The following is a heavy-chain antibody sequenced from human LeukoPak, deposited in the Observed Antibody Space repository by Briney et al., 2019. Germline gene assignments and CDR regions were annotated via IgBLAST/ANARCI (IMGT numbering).Heavy chain of an antibody. D-gene: IGHD1-26*01. CDR1: GYTFTSYG. Sequence: GASVTVSFTASGYTFTSYGISWVRQAPGQGLERMGWISAYNGNTNYAQKLQGRVTITTDTSTSTAYMELRSLRSDDTAVYYCARDGAWELQDFDYWGQGTLVTVSS. J-gene: IGHJ4*02. CDR2: ISAYNGNT. V-gene: IGHV1-18*01. CDR3: ARDGAWELQDFDY.